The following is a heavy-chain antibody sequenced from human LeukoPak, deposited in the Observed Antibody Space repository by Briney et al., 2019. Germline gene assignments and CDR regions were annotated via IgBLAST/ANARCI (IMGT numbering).Heavy chain of an antibody. Sequence: GGSLRLSCAVSGFTFSSYGMHWVRQAPGKGLEWVAVIWYDGSNKYYADSVKGRSTISRDNSKNTLYLQMNSLRAEDTAVYYCARSYDSSGYYYPYFDYWGQGTLVTVSS. V-gene: IGHV3-33*01. CDR1: GFTFSSYG. CDR3: ARSYDSSGYYYPYFDY. CDR2: IWYDGSNK. D-gene: IGHD3-22*01. J-gene: IGHJ4*02.